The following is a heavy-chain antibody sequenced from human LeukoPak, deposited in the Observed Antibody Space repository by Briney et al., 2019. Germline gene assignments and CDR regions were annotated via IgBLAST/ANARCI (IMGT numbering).Heavy chain of an antibody. CDR3: ARGGFITMVRGVTNFDY. V-gene: IGHV4-31*03. CDR2: IYYSGST. D-gene: IGHD3-10*01. CDR1: GGSISSGGYY. J-gene: IGHJ4*02. Sequence: PSETLSLTCTVSGGSISSGGYYWSWIRQHPGKGLEWIGYIYYSGSTYYNPSLKSRVTISVDTSKNQFSLKLSSVTAADTAVYYCARGGFITMVRGVTNFDYWGQGTLATVSS.